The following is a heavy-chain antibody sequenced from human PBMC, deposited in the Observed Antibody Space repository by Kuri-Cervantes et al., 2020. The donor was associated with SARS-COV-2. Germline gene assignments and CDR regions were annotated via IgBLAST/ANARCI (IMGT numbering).Heavy chain of an antibody. Sequence: KVSCKGSGYSFTSYWIGWVRQMPGKGLEWMGIIYPGDSDTRYSPSFQGQVTISAGKSISTAYLQWSSLTASDTAVYYCARHHEVQLGLRDYWGQGTLVTVSS. CDR3: ARHHEVQLGLRDY. J-gene: IGHJ4*02. V-gene: IGHV5-51*01. CDR1: GYSFTSYW. D-gene: IGHD1-7*01. CDR2: IYPGDSDT.